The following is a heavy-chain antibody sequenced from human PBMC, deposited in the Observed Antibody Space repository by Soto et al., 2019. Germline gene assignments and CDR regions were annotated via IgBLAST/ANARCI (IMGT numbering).Heavy chain of an antibody. CDR1: GDTFSGYP. V-gene: IGHV1-69*18. Sequence: QVQLVQSGAELKKPGSSVKVSCKASGDTFSGYPINWVRQAPGEVLEWMGRIIPVFGTTNDAQRFEGRVTFTADESTNTAYMELRGLLSEDTAVYYCARDGGFGELKYWGPGTLVTVSS. CDR3: ARDGGFGELKY. D-gene: IGHD3-10*01. CDR2: IIPVFGTT. J-gene: IGHJ4*02.